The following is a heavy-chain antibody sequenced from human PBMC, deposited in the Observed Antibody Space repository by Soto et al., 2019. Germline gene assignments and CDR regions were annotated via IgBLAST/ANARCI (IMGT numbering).Heavy chain of an antibody. CDR2: ISYDGSNK. Sequence: QVQLVESGGGVVQPGRSLRLSCVASGFTFNHFGIHWVRQAPGKGLEWVAVISYDGSNKYYADSVKGRFTISRDNSKNTLYLQMSSLRAEDTALYYCAKASYGAVGVYFLDYWGQGALVTVSS. D-gene: IGHD4-17*01. CDR3: AKASYGAVGVYFLDY. J-gene: IGHJ4*02. CDR1: GFTFNHFG. V-gene: IGHV3-30*18.